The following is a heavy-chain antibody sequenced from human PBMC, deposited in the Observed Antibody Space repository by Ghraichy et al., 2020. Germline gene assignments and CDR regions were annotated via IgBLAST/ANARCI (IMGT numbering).Heavy chain of an antibody. CDR2: ITSTSSFI. Sequence: GGSLRLSCVGSGFSFGSYSMNWVRQSPGKRLEWVSYITSTSSFISYADSVKGRFTISRDNAQNSLSLQMNSLTDDDTAVYYCARGSRVVRFYYYDGINVWGQGTTVTVSS. CDR3: ARGSRVVRFYYYDGINV. V-gene: IGHV3-48*02. D-gene: IGHD4-23*01. J-gene: IGHJ6*02. CDR1: GFSFGSYS.